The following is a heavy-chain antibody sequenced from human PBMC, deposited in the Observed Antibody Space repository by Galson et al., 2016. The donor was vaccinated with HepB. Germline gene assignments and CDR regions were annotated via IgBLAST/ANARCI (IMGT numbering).Heavy chain of an antibody. Sequence: SLRLSCAASGFSFSNYWMHWVRHVPGKGLLWVSRISSDGSFTNYADSVKGRFTISRDNFNKTVSLQMNDLRVEDTATYYCTRGEVTTFSDAFDLWGPGTMVSVSS. CDR2: ISSDGSFT. D-gene: IGHD3-16*01. V-gene: IGHV3-74*01. CDR3: TRGEVTTFSDAFDL. CDR1: GFSFSNYW. J-gene: IGHJ3*01.